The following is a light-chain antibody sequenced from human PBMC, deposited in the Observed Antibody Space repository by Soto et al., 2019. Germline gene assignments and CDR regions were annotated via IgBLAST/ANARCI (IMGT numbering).Light chain of an antibody. J-gene: IGKJ1*01. CDR3: QPYNSYSWT. CDR1: QSISSW. V-gene: IGKV1-5*01. Sequence: DIQRTQSPSTLSASVGDRFTITCMASQSISSWLAWYQQKPGKSPKLLIYDASSLESGVPSRFSGSGSGTEFTLTISSLQPDDFATYYCQPYNSYSWTFGPGTQVDIK. CDR2: DAS.